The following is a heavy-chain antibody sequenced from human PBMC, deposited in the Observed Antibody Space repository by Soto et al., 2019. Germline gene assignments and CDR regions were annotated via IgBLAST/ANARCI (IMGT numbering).Heavy chain of an antibody. V-gene: IGHV5-51*01. D-gene: IGHD3-3*01. CDR3: ARQTIFGVVIIRYAFDI. CDR2: IYPGDSDT. J-gene: IGHJ3*02. Sequence: LKISCKGSGYSFTSYWIGWVRQMPGKGLEWMGIIYPGDSDTRYSPSFQGQVTISADKSISTAYLQWSSLKASDTAMYYCARQTIFGVVIIRYAFDIWGQGTMVTVSS. CDR1: GYSFTSYW.